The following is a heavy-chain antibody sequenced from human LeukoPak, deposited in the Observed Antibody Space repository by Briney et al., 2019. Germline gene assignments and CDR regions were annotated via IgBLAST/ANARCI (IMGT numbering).Heavy chain of an antibody. V-gene: IGHV4-39*01. Sequence: TSETLSLTCTVSGGSISSSSYYWGWIRQPPGKGLEWIGSIYYSGSTDYNPSLKSRVTISVDTSKNQFSLKLSSVTAADTAVYYCVRHRSLQDWGQGTLVTVSS. CDR3: VRHRSLQD. D-gene: IGHD1-26*01. CDR2: IYYSGST. J-gene: IGHJ4*02. CDR1: GGSISSSSYY.